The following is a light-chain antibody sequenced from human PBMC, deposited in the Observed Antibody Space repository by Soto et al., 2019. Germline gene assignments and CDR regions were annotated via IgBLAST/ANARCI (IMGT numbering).Light chain of an antibody. J-gene: IGKJ2*01. CDR3: QQYNNWPPYT. CDR2: GAS. CDR1: QSVSSN. Sequence: EIVMTQSPVTLSVSPGERATLSCRASQSVSSNLAWYQQKCGQAPRLLIYGASTRATGIPARFSGNGSGTEFTLNISSLQSVDFAIYYWQQYNNWPPYTFGQGTKLEIK. V-gene: IGKV3-15*01.